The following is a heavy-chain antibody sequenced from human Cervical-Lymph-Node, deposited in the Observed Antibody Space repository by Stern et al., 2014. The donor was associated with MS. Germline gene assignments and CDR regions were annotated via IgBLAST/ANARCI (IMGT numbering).Heavy chain of an antibody. CDR2: IYYSGST. CDR3: ARWAYSSGWYNWFDP. V-gene: IGHV4-39*01. CDR1: GGSLSSSSYY. D-gene: IGHD3-22*01. J-gene: IGHJ5*02. Sequence: QLQLQESGPGLVKPSETLSLTCTVSGGSLSSSSYYWGWIRQPPGKGLEWIGSIYYSGSTYYNPSLQSRVTISVATSKNQSSWKLCSVTAADTAVYYCARWAYSSGWYNWFDPWGQGTLVTVSS.